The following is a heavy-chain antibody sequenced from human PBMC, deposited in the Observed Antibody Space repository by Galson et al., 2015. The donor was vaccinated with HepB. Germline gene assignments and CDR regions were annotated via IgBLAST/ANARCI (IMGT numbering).Heavy chain of an antibody. D-gene: IGHD2-8*01. CDR1: GYTFTSND. V-gene: IGHV1-8*01. Sequence: SVKVSCKASGYTFTSNDINWVRQATGQGLEWMGWMNPNSGNTGYAQKFQGRVIMTKDISISTAYMELSSLRSEDTAIYYCERVPPYCSNSSCDTREGIDVWGQGSTVTVSS. J-gene: IGHJ6*02. CDR3: ERVPPYCSNSSCDTREGIDV. CDR2: MNPNSGNT.